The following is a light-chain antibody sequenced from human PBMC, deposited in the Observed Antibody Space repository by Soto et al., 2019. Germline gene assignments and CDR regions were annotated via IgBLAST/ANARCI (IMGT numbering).Light chain of an antibody. CDR3: MQGSHWPPL. J-gene: IGKJ3*01. Sequence: VVLTQSPLTLPVTLGQPASISCRSSQSLVYSDGITYLNWFHQRPGQSPRRLIYKVSNRDSGVPDRFSGIGSGTDFTLEISRVEAEDVGVYYCMQGSHWPPLFGPGTKVEI. CDR2: KVS. V-gene: IGKV2-30*01. CDR1: QSLVYSDGITY.